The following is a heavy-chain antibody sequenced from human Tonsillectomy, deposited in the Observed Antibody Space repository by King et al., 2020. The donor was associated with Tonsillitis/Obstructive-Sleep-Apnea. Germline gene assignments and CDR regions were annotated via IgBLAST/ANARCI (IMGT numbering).Heavy chain of an antibody. J-gene: IGHJ6*03. Sequence: QLVQSGAEVKKPGSSVKVSCKASGGTFSSYAISWVRQAPGQGLEWMGGIIPIFGTANYAQKFQGRVTITADESTSTAYMELSSLRSEDTAVYYCASRTAVVVVPAAMDYYYYYMDVWGKGTTVTVSS. CDR2: IIPIFGTA. CDR3: ASRTAVVVVPAAMDYYYYYMDV. CDR1: GGTFSSYA. D-gene: IGHD2-2*01. V-gene: IGHV1-69*01.